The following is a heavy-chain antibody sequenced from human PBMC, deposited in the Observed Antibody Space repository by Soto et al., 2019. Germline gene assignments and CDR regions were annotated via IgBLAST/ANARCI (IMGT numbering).Heavy chain of an antibody. D-gene: IGHD2-15*01. CDR2: IYYSGST. Sequence: SETLSLTCTVSGGSISSGGYYWSWIRQHPGKGLEWIGYIYYSGSTYYNPSLKSRVTISVDTSKNQFSLKLSSVTAADTAAYYCARLGHCSGGICHPDYWGQGSLVTVSS. J-gene: IGHJ4*02. CDR1: GGSISSGGYY. CDR3: ARLGHCSGGICHPDY. V-gene: IGHV4-31*03.